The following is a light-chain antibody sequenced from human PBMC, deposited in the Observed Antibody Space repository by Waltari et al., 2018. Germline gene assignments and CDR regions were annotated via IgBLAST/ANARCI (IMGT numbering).Light chain of an antibody. J-gene: IGLJ1*01. CDR3: YSYAGASTYV. CDR2: EVD. V-gene: IGLV2-23*02. Sequence: QSALTQPASVSGSHGQSITISCTGTRSDIGSFNLVSWYQQPPGKAPKLLIYEVDKRPSGVSHRFSFSKSGNTASLTISGLQAEDETDYYCYSYAGASTYVFGTGTKVTVL. CDR1: RSDIGSFNL.